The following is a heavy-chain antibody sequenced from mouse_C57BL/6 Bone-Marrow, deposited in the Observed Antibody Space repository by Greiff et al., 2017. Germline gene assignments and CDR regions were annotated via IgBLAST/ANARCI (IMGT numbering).Heavy chain of an antibody. CDR2: IDPENGDT. Sequence: VQLQQSGAELVRPGASVKLSCTASGFNIKDDYMHWVKQRPEQGLEWIGWIDPENGDTEYASKFQGKATITADTSSNTAYLQLSSLTSEDTAVYYCTASGSSPCFEVWGTGTTVTVSS. V-gene: IGHV14-4*01. D-gene: IGHD1-1*01. J-gene: IGHJ1*03. CDR3: TASGSSPCFEV. CDR1: GFNIKDDY.